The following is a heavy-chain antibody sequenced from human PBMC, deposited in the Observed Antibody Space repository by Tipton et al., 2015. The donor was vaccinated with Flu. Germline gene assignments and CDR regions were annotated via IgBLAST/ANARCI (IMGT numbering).Heavy chain of an antibody. D-gene: IGHD2-2*01. J-gene: IGHJ3*02. CDR3: ARHVIRAVVPAASHDAFDI. Sequence: VQLVQSGAEVKKPGESLRISCKGSGYSFTSYWISWVRQMPGKGLEWMGRIDPSDSYTNYSPSFQGHVTISADKSISTAYLQWSSLKASDTAMYYCARHVIRAVVPAASHDAFDIWGQGTMVTVSS. CDR2: IDPSDSYT. V-gene: IGHV5-10-1*01. CDR1: GYSFTSYW.